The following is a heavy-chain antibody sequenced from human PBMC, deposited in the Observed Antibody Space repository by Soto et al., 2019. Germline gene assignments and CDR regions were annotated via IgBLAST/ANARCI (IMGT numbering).Heavy chain of an antibody. D-gene: IGHD5-12*01. Sequence: SETLSLTCTVSGGSISSYYWSWIRQPPGKGLEWIGYIYYSGSTNYNLSLKSRVTISVDTSKNQFSLKLSPVTAADTAVYYCARGRVATIGYYYYGMDVWGQGTTVTVSS. CDR1: GGSISSYY. V-gene: IGHV4-59*12. CDR2: IYYSGST. CDR3: ARGRVATIGYYYYGMDV. J-gene: IGHJ6*02.